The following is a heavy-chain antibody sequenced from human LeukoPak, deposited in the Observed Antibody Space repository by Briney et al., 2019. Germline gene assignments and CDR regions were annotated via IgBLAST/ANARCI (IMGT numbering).Heavy chain of an antibody. CDR3: ATDRRPYGGPNWYFDL. Sequence: ASVKVSCKASGYTFTSYGISWVRQAPGQGLEWMGWISAYNGNTNYAQKPQGRVTMTTYTSTSTAYMELRSLRSDDTAVYYCATDRRPYGGPNWYFDLWGRGTLVTVSS. CDR1: GYTFTSYG. CDR2: ISAYNGNT. J-gene: IGHJ2*01. V-gene: IGHV1-18*01. D-gene: IGHD4-23*01.